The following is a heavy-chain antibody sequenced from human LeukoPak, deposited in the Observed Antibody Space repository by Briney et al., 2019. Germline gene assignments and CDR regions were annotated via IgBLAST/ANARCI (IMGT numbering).Heavy chain of an antibody. CDR2: ISYDGSNK. CDR3: GGLGGFCSCGSRYSEL. J-gene: IGHJ4*02. D-gene: IGHD2-15*01. Sequence: PGGSLRLSCAASGFTFSSYAMHWVRQAPGKGLEWVAVISYDGSNKYYADSVKGRFTISRDNAKNSLYLQMNSLRAEDTAVYYWGGLGGFCSCGSRYSELWGQGTLVTVSS. CDR1: GFTFSSYA. V-gene: IGHV3-30-3*01.